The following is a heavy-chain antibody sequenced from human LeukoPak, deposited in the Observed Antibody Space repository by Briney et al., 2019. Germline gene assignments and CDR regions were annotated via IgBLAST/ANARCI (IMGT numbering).Heavy chain of an antibody. V-gene: IGHV4-61*01. Sequence: PSETLSLTCTVSGGSVSSGSYYWSWIRQPPGKGLGWIGYIYYSGSTNYNPSLKSRVTISVDTSKNQFSLKLSSVTAADTAVYYCARERYGSGSYDYWGQGTLVTVSS. D-gene: IGHD3-10*01. J-gene: IGHJ4*02. CDR3: ARERYGSGSYDY. CDR2: IYYSGST. CDR1: GGSVSSGSYY.